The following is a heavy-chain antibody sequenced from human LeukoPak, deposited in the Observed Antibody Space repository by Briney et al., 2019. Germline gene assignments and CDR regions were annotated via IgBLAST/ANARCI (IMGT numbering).Heavy chain of an antibody. CDR1: GFTFSSYG. CDR2: ISGSGGST. D-gene: IGHD6-13*01. V-gene: IGHV3-23*01. J-gene: IGHJ4*02. CDR3: AKVVGAAAGKYYFDY. Sequence: PGGSLRLSCAASGFTFSSYGMSWVRQAPGKGLEWVSAISGSGGSTYYADSVKGRFTISRDNSKNTLYLQMNSLRAEDTAVYYCAKVVGAAAGKYYFDYWGQGTLVTVSS.